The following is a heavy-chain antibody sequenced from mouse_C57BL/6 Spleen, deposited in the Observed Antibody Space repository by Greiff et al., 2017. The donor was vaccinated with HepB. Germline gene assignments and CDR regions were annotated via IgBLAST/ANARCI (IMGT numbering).Heavy chain of an antibody. CDR1: GYAFSSSW. V-gene: IGHV1-82*01. CDR2: IYPGDGDT. J-gene: IGHJ2*01. Sequence: QVQLKQSGPELVKPGASVKISCKASGYAFSSSWMNWVKQRPGKGLEWIGRIYPGDGDTNYNGKFKGKATLTADKSSSTAYMQLSSLTSEDAAVYFCAREADSDYWGQGTTLTVSS. CDR3: AREADSDY.